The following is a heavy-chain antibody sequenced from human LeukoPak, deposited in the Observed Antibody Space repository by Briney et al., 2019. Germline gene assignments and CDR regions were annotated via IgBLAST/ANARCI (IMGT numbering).Heavy chain of an antibody. V-gene: IGHV1-46*01. CDR2: INPSVGST. D-gene: IGHD4-11*01. CDR3: ARAVTTAKWFDP. CDR1: GYTFTGYY. Sequence: ASVKVSCKASGYTFTGYYLHWVRQAPGQGLEWMGIINPSVGSTSYAQKFQGRVTMTRDTSTSTVYMEVSSLRSEDTAVYYCARAVTTAKWFDPWGQGTLVTVSS. J-gene: IGHJ5*02.